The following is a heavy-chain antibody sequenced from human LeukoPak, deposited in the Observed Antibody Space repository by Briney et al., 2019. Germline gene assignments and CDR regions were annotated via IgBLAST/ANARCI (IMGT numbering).Heavy chain of an antibody. CDR1: GFTFSSYW. Sequence: GGSLRLSCAASGFTFSSYWMSWVRQAPGKGLEWVANIKQVGSEKYYVDSVKGRFTISRDNAKNSLYLQMNSLRAEDTAVYYCARVRDIVVVPAAPAEGWFDPWGQGTLVTVSS. J-gene: IGHJ5*02. V-gene: IGHV3-7*01. D-gene: IGHD2-2*01. CDR2: IKQVGSEK. CDR3: ARVRDIVVVPAAPAEGWFDP.